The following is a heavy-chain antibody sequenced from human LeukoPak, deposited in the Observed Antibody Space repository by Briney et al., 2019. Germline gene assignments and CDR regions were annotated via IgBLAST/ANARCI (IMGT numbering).Heavy chain of an antibody. CDR1: GFTFSSYS. D-gene: IGHD6-13*01. V-gene: IGHV3-21*01. Sequence: AGGSLRLSCAASGFTFSSYSMNWVRQAPGKGLEWVSCISSSSSYIYYADSVKGRFTISRDNAKNSLYLQMNSLRAEDTAVYYCARDPNPTPYSSSWYSRQYYSDYWGQGTLVTVSS. CDR2: ISSSSSYI. CDR3: ARDPNPTPYSSSWYSRQYYSDY. J-gene: IGHJ4*02.